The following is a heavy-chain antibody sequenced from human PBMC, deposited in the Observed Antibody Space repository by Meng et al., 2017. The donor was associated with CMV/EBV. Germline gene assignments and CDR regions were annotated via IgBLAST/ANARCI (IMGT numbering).Heavy chain of an antibody. Sequence: GSLRLSCAVYGGSFSGYYWSWIRQPPGKGLEWIGEINHSGSTNYNPSLKSRVTISVDTSKNQFSLKLSSVTAADTAVHYCARAPPFYGMDVWGQGTTVTVSS. CDR1: GGSFSGYY. V-gene: IGHV4-34*01. CDR3: ARAPPFYGMDV. CDR2: INHSGST. D-gene: IGHD1-14*01. J-gene: IGHJ6*02.